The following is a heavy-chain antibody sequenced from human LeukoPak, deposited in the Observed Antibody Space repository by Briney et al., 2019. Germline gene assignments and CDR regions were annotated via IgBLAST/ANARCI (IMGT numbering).Heavy chain of an antibody. V-gene: IGHV3-23*01. D-gene: IGHD5-18*01. CDR1: GFTFSSYA. Sequence: GGSLRLSCAASGFTFSSYAMSWVRQAPGKGLEWVSAISGSGGSTYYADSVKGRFTISRDNSKNTLYLQMNSLRAEDTAVYYCAKGDEEYGYSYGKRLWGQGTLVTVSS. CDR2: ISGSGGST. CDR3: AKGDEEYGYSYGKRL. J-gene: IGHJ4*02.